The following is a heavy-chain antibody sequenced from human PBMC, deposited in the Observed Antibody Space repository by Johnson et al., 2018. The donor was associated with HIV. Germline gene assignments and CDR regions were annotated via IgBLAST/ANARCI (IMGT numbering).Heavy chain of an antibody. Sequence: VQVVESGGGLVQPGGSLRLSCAASGFTFSSYAMSWVRQAPGKGLEWVSGISWNSGSIGYADSVKGRFTISRDNAKNSLYLQMNSLRAEDTALYYCAKGGSGYDLVDAFDIWGQGTMVTVSS. CDR1: GFTFSSYA. D-gene: IGHD5-12*01. J-gene: IGHJ3*02. CDR3: AKGGSGYDLVDAFDI. CDR2: ISWNSGSI. V-gene: IGHV3-9*01.